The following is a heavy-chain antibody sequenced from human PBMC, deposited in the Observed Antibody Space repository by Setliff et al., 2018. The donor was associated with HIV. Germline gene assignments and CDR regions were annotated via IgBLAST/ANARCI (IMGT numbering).Heavy chain of an antibody. CDR2: IIPIFGTS. D-gene: IGHD5-12*01. CDR1: GGTLSSYG. Sequence: ASVKVSCKASGGTLSSYGLSWVRQASGQGLEWMGGIIPIFGTSNYAQKFQGRPTITADKSTSTAYMELSGLRSEDTAVYYCAIDVIGGWLRPMPDFWGPGTLVTVSS. V-gene: IGHV1-69*06. CDR3: AIDVIGGWLRPMPDF. J-gene: IGHJ4*02.